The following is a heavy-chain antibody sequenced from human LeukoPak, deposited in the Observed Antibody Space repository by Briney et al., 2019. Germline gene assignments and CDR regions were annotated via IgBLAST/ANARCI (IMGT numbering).Heavy chain of an antibody. V-gene: IGHV3-66*01. CDR2: IYTDGST. CDR1: GFNVSGSY. Sequence: PGGSLRLSCAASGFNVSGSYMNWVRQAPGKGLEWVSVIYTDGSTYYADSVKGRFTISRDNAENSLYLQMSSLRAEDTAVYYCARDRGSTAVVRGVNHCWGQGTLVTVSS. J-gene: IGHJ4*02. CDR3: ARDRGSTAVVRGVNHC. D-gene: IGHD3-10*01.